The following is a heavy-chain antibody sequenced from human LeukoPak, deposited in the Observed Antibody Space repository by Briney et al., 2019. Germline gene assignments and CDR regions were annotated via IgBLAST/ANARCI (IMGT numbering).Heavy chain of an antibody. CDR1: GFTFSSYE. CDR3: ARDNAGTIAEGFDY. J-gene: IGHJ4*02. D-gene: IGHD1/OR15-1a*01. Sequence: GGSLRLSCAASGFTFSSYEMNCGRQAPGKGLEWVSYISSSGSTIYYADSVKGRFTISRDNAKNSLYLQMNSLRAEDTAVYYCARDNAGTIAEGFDYWGQGTLVTVSS. CDR2: ISSSGSTI. V-gene: IGHV3-48*03.